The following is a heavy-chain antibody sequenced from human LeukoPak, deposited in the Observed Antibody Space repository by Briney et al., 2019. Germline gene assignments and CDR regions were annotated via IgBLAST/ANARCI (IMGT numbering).Heavy chain of an antibody. Sequence: SETLSLTCTVSGGSISSYYWSWIRQPPGKGLEWIGYIYYSGSTNYNPSLKSQVTISVDTSKNQFSLKLSSVTAADTAVYYCARRGIVGATTEAFDIWGQGTMVTVSS. D-gene: IGHD1-26*01. V-gene: IGHV4-59*01. CDR2: IYYSGST. CDR1: GGSISSYY. CDR3: ARRGIVGATTEAFDI. J-gene: IGHJ3*02.